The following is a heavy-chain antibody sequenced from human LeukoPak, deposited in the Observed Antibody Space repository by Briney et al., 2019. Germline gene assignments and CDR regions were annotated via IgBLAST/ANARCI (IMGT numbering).Heavy chain of an antibody. CDR1: GGSFSGYY. J-gene: IGHJ6*04. D-gene: IGHD1-1*01. CDR3: ARGGGVQLERRYYYGMDV. V-gene: IGHV4-34*01. Sequence: SETLSLTCAVYGGSFSGYYWSWTRQPPGKGLEWIGEINHSGSTNYNPSLKSRVTISVDTSKNQFSLKLSSVTAADTAVYYCARGGGVQLERRYYYGMDVWGKGTTVTVSS. CDR2: INHSGST.